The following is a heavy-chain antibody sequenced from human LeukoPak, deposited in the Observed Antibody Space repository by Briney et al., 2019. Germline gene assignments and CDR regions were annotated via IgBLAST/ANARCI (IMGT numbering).Heavy chain of an antibody. V-gene: IGHV3-23*01. Sequence: GGSLRLSCAASGFTFSSYGMSWVRQAPGKGLEWVSAISGSGGSTYYADSVKGRFTISRDNSKNTLYLQMNSLRAEDTAVYYCARVIMIGKALDYWGQGTLVTVSS. CDR2: ISGSGGST. J-gene: IGHJ4*02. D-gene: IGHD2-21*01. CDR1: GFTFSSYG. CDR3: ARVIMIGKALDY.